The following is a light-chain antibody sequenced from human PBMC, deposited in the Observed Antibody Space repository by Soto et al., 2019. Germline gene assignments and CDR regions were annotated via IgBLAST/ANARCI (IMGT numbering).Light chain of an antibody. V-gene: IGLV2-8*01. Sequence: QSVLTQPPSASGSPGQSVTISCTGTSSDVGGYDYVSWYQQRPGKAPKLLIHEVTKRPSGVPDRFSGSKSGNTASLTVSGLQAEDEADYYCSLYSSNGSLIFGPGTKVTVL. CDR1: SSDVGGYDY. J-gene: IGLJ1*01. CDR3: SLYSSNGSLI. CDR2: EVT.